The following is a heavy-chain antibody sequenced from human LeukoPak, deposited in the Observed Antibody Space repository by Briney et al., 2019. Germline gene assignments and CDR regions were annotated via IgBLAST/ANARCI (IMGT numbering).Heavy chain of an antibody. CDR3: ARGGFYSDYAAA. D-gene: IGHD4-11*01. CDR2: INPNSGGT. J-gene: IGHJ5*02. Sequence: ASVKVSCKASGYTFTAYYMHWVRQAPGQGLEWMGWINPNSGGTNYAQDFQGRVTMTRDTSISTAYMELSRLTSDDTAVFYCARGGFYSDYAAAWGQGTLVTVSS. CDR1: GYTFTAYY. V-gene: IGHV1-2*02.